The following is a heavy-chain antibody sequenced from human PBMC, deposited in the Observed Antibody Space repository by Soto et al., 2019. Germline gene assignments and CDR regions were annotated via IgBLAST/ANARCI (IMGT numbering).Heavy chain of an antibody. CDR2: ISGSGGST. Sequence: SGGSLRLSCAASGFTFSSYAMSWVRQAPGKGLEWVSAISGSGGSTYYADSVKGRFTISRDNSKNTLYLQMNSLRAEDTAVYYCAKYGEYSSGWYEVGRGYYFDYWGQGTLVTVSS. J-gene: IGHJ4*02. D-gene: IGHD6-19*01. CDR3: AKYGEYSSGWYEVGRGYYFDY. CDR1: GFTFSSYA. V-gene: IGHV3-23*01.